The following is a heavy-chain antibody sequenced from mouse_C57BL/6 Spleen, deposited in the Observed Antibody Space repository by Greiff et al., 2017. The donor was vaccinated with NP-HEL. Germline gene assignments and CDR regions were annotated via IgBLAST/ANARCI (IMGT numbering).Heavy chain of an antibody. CDR3: AREGTYSNYFYYAMDY. CDR2: ISSGSSTI. J-gene: IGHJ4*01. V-gene: IGHV5-17*01. Sequence: EVQLVESGGGLVKPGGSLKLSCAASGFTFSDYGMHWVRQAPEKGLEWVAYISSGSSTIYYADTVKGRFTISRDNAKNTLFLQMTSLRSEDTAMYYCAREGTYSNYFYYAMDYWGQGTSVTVSS. D-gene: IGHD2-5*01. CDR1: GFTFSDYG.